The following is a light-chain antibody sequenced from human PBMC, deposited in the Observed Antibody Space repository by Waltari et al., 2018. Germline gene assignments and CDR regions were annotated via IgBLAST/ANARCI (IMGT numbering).Light chain of an antibody. CDR2: GNI. J-gene: IGLJ2*01. V-gene: IGLV1-40*01. CDR1: TSNIGAGHD. CDR3: QSCDTGLSHGVL. Sequence: QSVLTQPPSVSGAPGQRVTISCTGTTSNIGAGHDVHWYREFPGTAPNLLIYGNIKGPPGVPDRFSGANAGTSASPAITGVQAEDEAVYYCQSCDTGLSHGVLFGGGTKVTV.